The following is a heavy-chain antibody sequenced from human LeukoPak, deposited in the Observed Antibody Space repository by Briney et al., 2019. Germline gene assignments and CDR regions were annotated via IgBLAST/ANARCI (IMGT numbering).Heavy chain of an antibody. Sequence: SETLSLTCTVSGGSISSYYWSWIRQPAGKGLEWIGRIYTSGSTNYNPSLKSRVTMSVDTSKNQFSLKLSSVTAADTAVYYCARDRVYDSSGYFVNWFDPWGQGTLVTVSS. V-gene: IGHV4-4*07. J-gene: IGHJ5*02. CDR3: ARDRVYDSSGYFVNWFDP. CDR2: IYTSGST. CDR1: GGSISSYY. D-gene: IGHD3-22*01.